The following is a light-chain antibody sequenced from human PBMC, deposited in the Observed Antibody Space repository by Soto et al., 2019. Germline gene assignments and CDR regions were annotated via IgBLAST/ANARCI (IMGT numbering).Light chain of an antibody. CDR1: SGDVGSYNL. CDR3: CSYAGNSSFV. J-gene: IGLJ1*01. Sequence: QSALTQPASVSGSPGQSITISCTGTSGDVGSYNLVSWYQQHPGTAPKLMIYEGSKWPSGVSNRFSGSKSGNTASLTISGLQAEDEADYYCCSYAGNSSFVFGTGTKLTVL. CDR2: EGS. V-gene: IGLV2-23*01.